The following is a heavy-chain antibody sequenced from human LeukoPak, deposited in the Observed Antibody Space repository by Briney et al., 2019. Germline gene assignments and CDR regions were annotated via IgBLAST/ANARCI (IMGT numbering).Heavy chain of an antibody. Sequence: GGSLRLSCAAFGFNFNRYWMHWVRQAPGKGLVWVSRVNTDGYSTRYADSVKGRFTISRDNAKDTVFLQMNSLSAEDTAVYYCATGRPGRIWGQGTLVTVSS. CDR1: GFNFNRYW. CDR2: VNTDGYST. D-gene: IGHD1-14*01. J-gene: IGHJ4*02. V-gene: IGHV3-74*01. CDR3: ATGRPGRI.